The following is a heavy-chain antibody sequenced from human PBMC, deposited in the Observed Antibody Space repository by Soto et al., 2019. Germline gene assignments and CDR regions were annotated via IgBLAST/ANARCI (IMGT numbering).Heavy chain of an antibody. D-gene: IGHD3-22*01. CDR1: GFTFSSYG. V-gene: IGHV3-33*01. Sequence: GGSLRLSCAASGFTFSSYGMHWVRQAPGKGLEWVAVIWYDGSNKYYADSVKGRFTISRDNSKNTLYLQMNSLRAEDTAVYYCARDTSDYYDSSGSLDYWGQGTLVTVSS. J-gene: IGHJ4*02. CDR2: IWYDGSNK. CDR3: ARDTSDYYDSSGSLDY.